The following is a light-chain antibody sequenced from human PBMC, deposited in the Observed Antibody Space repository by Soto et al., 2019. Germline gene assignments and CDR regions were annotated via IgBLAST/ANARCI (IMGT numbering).Light chain of an antibody. Sequence: QSALTQPASVSGSPGQSIAISCTGTSSDVGAYNYVSWYRHHPGKAPKLMIYEVSNRPSGVSNRFSGSKSGNTASLTISGLQAEDEADYYCSSYTSASTYVFGTGTKLTVL. CDR1: SSDVGAYNY. V-gene: IGLV2-14*01. CDR3: SSYTSASTYV. CDR2: EVS. J-gene: IGLJ1*01.